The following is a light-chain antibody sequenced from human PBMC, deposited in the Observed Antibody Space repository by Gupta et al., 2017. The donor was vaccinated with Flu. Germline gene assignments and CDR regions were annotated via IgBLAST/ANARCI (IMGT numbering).Light chain of an antibody. J-gene: IGLJ2*01. CDR2: RND. Sequence: QSVLTQAPSASGTTGQTVTIACSGGKSNIGINYVYWYMQPPGTAPKLLIYRNDQRPSGVPDRISGSQSGTSASLAISGLRSEDEADYYCAAWDDSLSAVLFGGGTKVTVL. CDR3: AAWDDSLSAVL. CDR1: KSNIGINY. V-gene: IGLV1-47*01.